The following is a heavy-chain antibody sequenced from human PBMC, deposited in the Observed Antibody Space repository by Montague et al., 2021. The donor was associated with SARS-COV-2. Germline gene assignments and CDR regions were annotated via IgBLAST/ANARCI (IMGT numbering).Heavy chain of an antibody. D-gene: IGHD6-19*01. CDR3: ASQPIPVTGSGEFDY. Sequence: SETLSLTCIVSGRSISSETHYWGWIRQPPGKGLEWIGSIFYSGSTYYNSSLKSRVSISVDTSKNQFSLRLRSVTAADTAVYYCASQPIPVTGSGEFDYWGPGTLVTVSS. V-gene: IGHV4-39*01. CDR2: IFYSGST. J-gene: IGHJ4*02. CDR1: GRSISSETHY.